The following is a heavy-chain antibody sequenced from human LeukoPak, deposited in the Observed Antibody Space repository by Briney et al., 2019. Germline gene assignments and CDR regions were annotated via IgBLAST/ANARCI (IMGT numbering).Heavy chain of an antibody. V-gene: IGHV3-7*03. D-gene: IGHD6-13*01. J-gene: IGHJ6*02. CDR1: GFTFSSYW. CDR3: ARDGYSSSLYYYFYGMDV. Sequence: GGSLRLSCAASGFTFSSYWMSWVRQAPGKGLEWVANIKQDGGEKYYVDSVKGRFTISRDNAKNSLYLQMNSLRAEDTAVYYCARDGYSSSLYYYFYGMDVWGQGTTVTVSS. CDR2: IKQDGGEK.